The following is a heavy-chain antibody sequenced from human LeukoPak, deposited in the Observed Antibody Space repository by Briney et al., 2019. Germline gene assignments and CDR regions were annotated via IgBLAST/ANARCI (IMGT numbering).Heavy chain of an antibody. Sequence: GRSLRLSCAASGFTFSTYGMHWVRQAPGKGLEWVAVIWYDGSNKYYADSVKGRFTISRDNSKNTLYLRMNSLSAEDTAVYYCARGGEQQLVPTGTPFDYWGQGTLVTVSS. CDR3: ARGGEQQLVPTGTPFDY. CDR1: GFTFSTYG. D-gene: IGHD6-13*01. V-gene: IGHV3-33*01. CDR2: IWYDGSNK. J-gene: IGHJ4*02.